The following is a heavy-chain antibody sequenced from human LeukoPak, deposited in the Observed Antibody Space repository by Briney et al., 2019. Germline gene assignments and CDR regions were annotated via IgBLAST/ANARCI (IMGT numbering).Heavy chain of an antibody. CDR2: INGDESIK. CDR1: GFTFSTYW. CDR3: ARTLQLRYNYDPLDY. D-gene: IGHD5-18*01. J-gene: IGHJ4*02. V-gene: IGHV3-74*01. Sequence: GGSLRLSCAASGFTFSTYWMNWVRQAPGKGLVWVSRINGDESIKSYADSVKGRFTISRDNAKNTVYLQVDSLRAEDTAVYYCARTLQLRYNYDPLDYWGQGTLVTVSS.